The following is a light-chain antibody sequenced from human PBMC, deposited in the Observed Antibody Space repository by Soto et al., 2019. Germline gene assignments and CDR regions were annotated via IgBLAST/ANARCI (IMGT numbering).Light chain of an antibody. CDR1: KGVVGSYDL. V-gene: IGLV2-23*02. CDR2: DVT. CDR3: SSYAGLATYVL. Sequence: SEAASFTCTHDPTSTICCTGGKGVVGSYDLVSWYRQSPGEAPKLIIYDVTKRPSGVSDRFSASKSGNTASLTISGLQPEDEADYYCSSYAGLATYVLFGGGTKVTVL. J-gene: IGLJ2*01.